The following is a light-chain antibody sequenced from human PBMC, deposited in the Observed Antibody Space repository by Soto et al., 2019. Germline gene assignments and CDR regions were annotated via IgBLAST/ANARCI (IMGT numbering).Light chain of an antibody. V-gene: IGKV3-20*01. CDR3: QQYGSSPLT. J-gene: IGKJ4*01. Sequence: ESVLTHSPGTLPLSPGERATLSSRASQSVSSSYLAWYQQKPGQAPRLLIYGASSRATGIPDRFSGSGSGTDFTLTISRLEPEDFAVYYCQQYGSSPLTFGGGTKVDIK. CDR1: QSVSSSY. CDR2: GAS.